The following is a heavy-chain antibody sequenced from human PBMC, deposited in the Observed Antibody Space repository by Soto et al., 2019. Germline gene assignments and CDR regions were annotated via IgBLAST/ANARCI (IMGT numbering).Heavy chain of an antibody. V-gene: IGHV3-15*01. J-gene: IGHJ5*02. CDR2: IKSKTDGGST. CDR3: TADLRSPARRFDP. Sequence: EAQLVESGGGFVKPGESLRLSCSASGFTFSTAWMNWVRQAPGKGLEWVGRIKSKTDGGSTDYAAPVRGRFSISRDDSENTLSLQINSLKTEDTAVYYCTADLRSPARRFDPWGQGTLVTVSS. CDR1: GFTFSTAW. D-gene: IGHD4-17*01.